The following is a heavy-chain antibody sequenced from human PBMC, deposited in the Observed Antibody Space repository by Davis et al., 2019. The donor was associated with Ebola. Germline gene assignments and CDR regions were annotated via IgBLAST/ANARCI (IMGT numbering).Heavy chain of an antibody. CDR1: GYSFTDDC. CDR3: ARDGFIAVAGYYFDY. V-gene: IGHV1-18*01. Sequence: ASVKVSCKASGYSFTDDCISWVRQAPGQGLEWMGWISTYNGNTNYAQKVQGRITMTTDTSTSTAYMELRSLRSDDTAVYYCARDGFIAVAGYYFDYWGQGTLVTVSS. CDR2: ISTYNGNT. D-gene: IGHD6-19*01. J-gene: IGHJ4*02.